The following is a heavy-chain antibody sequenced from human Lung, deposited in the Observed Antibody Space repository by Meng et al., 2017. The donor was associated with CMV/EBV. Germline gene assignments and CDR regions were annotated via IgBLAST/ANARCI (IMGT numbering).Heavy chain of an antibody. CDR2: IYHSGST. CDR1: GGSLRSNGYY. J-gene: IGHJ4*02. Sequence: QVTLQESGPGPVEPSETLSLTCTVAGGSLRSNGYYWDWVRQPPGKGLEWIGAIYHSGSTSYNPSLQSRVTMFVDTSKNQFSLMLTSVTATDTAVYYCARRRGGSGRDCWGQGTLVTVSS. V-gene: IGHV4-39*01. D-gene: IGHD3-10*01. CDR3: ARRRGGSGRDC.